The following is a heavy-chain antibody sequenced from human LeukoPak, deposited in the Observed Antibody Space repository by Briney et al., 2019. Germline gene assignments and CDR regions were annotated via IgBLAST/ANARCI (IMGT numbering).Heavy chain of an antibody. Sequence: GASVKVSCKASGGTVSSYAISWVRQAPGQGLEWMGGIIPIFGTANYAQKFQGRVTIPTEESTSTDYMELSRLRSEDTAVYYCARGHAGGNYRYYYLDVWGKGTTVTVSS. D-gene: IGHD2-8*02. V-gene: IGHV1-69*05. CDR1: GGTVSSYA. J-gene: IGHJ6*03. CDR2: IIPIFGTA. CDR3: ARGHAGGNYRYYYLDV.